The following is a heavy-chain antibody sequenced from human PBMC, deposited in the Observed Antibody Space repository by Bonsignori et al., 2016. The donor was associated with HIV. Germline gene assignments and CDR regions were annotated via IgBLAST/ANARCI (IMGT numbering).Heavy chain of an antibody. CDR2: ISATGERT. Sequence: EVQLLDSGGGLVQPGGSLRLSCAASGFSFSSYGMSWVRQAPGKGLEWVSGISATGERTYYADSVKGRFTISRDSSKDTLFLQMNSLRVEDTAIYYCAKDGYASGWFIFDYWGQGTLVTVSS. J-gene: IGHJ4*02. CDR3: AKDGYASGWFIFDY. V-gene: IGHV3-23*01. D-gene: IGHD6-19*01. CDR1: GFSFSSYG.